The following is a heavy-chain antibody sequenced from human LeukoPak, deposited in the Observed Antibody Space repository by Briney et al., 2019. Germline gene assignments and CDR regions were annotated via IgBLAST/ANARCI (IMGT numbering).Heavy chain of an antibody. CDR1: GFTFSSYS. J-gene: IGHJ4*02. D-gene: IGHD2-2*01. CDR2: ISSSSSTI. CDR3: ARGQHDFDY. Sequence: GGSLRLSCAASGFTFSSYSMNWVRQAPGKGLEWVSYISSSSSTIYYADSVKGRFTISRDNAKNSLYLQMNSLRAEDTAVYYCARGQHDFDYWGQGTLVTVSS. V-gene: IGHV3-48*04.